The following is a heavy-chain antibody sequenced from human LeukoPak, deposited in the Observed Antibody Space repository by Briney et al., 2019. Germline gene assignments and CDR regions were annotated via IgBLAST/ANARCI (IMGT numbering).Heavy chain of an antibody. D-gene: IGHD5-12*01. CDR2: INHSGTT. J-gene: IGHJ4*02. Sequence: SETLSLTCAVYGGSFSGYYWSCIRQPPGKGLEWIGEINHSGTTNYNPSLKSRVTISVDTSKNQFSLKLSSVTAADTAVYYCARRGYSAYYWGQGTLVTVSS. V-gene: IGHV4-34*01. CDR3: ARRGYSAYY. CDR1: GGSFSGYY.